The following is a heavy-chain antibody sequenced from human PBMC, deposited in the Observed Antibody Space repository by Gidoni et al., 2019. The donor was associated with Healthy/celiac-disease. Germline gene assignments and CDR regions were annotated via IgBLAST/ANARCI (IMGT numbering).Heavy chain of an antibody. Sequence: QVQLVESGGGVVQPGRSLRLSCPASGFIFFVSGMHWVRQAPGKGLEGVAVISYDGSNKYYADSGKDRLTISRDNSKNTLYLQMNSLRAEDTAMYYCAKDLYEGGYEPYYYGMDVWGQGTTVTVSS. V-gene: IGHV3-30*18. CDR3: AKDLYEGGYEPYYYGMDV. CDR1: GFIFFVSG. D-gene: IGHD5-12*01. CDR2: ISYDGSNK. J-gene: IGHJ6*02.